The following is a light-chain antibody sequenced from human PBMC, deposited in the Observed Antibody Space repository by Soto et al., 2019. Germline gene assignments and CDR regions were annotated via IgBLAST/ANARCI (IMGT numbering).Light chain of an antibody. J-gene: IGKJ5*01. V-gene: IGKV3-20*01. CDR2: GAS. Sequence: IVLTLSPATLSVSPGERATLSCRSSQSVSSKLAWYQQKPGQAPRLIIYGASSRATGIPDRFSGSGSGTDFFLTISRLEPEDFAVYDCQQYGSSPRGTFGQGTRLDIK. CDR1: QSVSSK. CDR3: QQYGSSPRGT.